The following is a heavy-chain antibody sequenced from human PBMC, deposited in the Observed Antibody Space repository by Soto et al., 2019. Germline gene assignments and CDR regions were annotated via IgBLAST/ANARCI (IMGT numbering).Heavy chain of an antibody. Sequence: GESLKISSKGSGYSFTSYSISWVRQRAGKGLEWMRRIDPSDSYTNYSPSFQGHVTISADKSISTAYLQWSSLKASDTAMYYCARLSVPSIAAPPPSRGYYYYGMDVWGQGTTVTVSS. J-gene: IGHJ6*02. V-gene: IGHV5-10-1*01. D-gene: IGHD6-6*01. CDR1: GYSFTSYS. CDR3: ARLSVPSIAAPPPSRGYYYYGMDV. CDR2: IDPSDSYT.